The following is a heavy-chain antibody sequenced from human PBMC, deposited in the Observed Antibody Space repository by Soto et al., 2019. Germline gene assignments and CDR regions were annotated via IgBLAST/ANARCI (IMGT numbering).Heavy chain of an antibody. CDR3: AKDPPPQGPALTTTSWFDP. J-gene: IGHJ5*02. Sequence: EVQLLESGGGLVQPGGSLRLSCAASGFTFSSYAMSWVRQAPGKGLEWVSAISGSGGSTYYADSVKGRFTISRDNSKNTLYLQMNSLRADDTAVYYCAKDPPPQGPALTTTSWFDPWGQGTLVTVSS. CDR1: GFTFSSYA. D-gene: IGHD4-17*01. CDR2: ISGSGGST. V-gene: IGHV3-23*01.